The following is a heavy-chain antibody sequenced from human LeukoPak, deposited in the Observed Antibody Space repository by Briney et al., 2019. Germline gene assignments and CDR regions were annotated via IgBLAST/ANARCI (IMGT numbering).Heavy chain of an antibody. D-gene: IGHD3-9*01. V-gene: IGHV4-34*01. Sequence: SETLSLTCAVYGGSFSGYYWSWIRQPPGKGLEWIGEINHSGSTNYNPSLKSRVTTSVDTSKNQFSLKLSSVTAADTAVYYCARGAYYDILTGYYSQEYYYYMDVWGKGTTVTFSS. CDR2: INHSGST. CDR1: GGSFSGYY. CDR3: ARGAYYDILTGYYSQEYYYYMDV. J-gene: IGHJ6*03.